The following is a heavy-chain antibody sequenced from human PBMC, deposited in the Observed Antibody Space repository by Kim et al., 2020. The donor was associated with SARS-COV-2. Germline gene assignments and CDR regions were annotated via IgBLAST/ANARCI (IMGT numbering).Heavy chain of an antibody. CDR2: IYTSGRT. J-gene: IGHJ4*02. D-gene: IGHD3-10*01. Sequence: SETLSLTCTVSGGSISSGSYYWRWIRQPAGKGLKCNGRIYTSGRTNYNPSLKSRGTISVDTSKNQFSLKLSSVTAADTAVYYCARLVRGALGPDYWGQGTLVTVSS. V-gene: IGHV4-61*02. CDR3: ARLVRGALGPDY. CDR1: GGSISSGSYY.